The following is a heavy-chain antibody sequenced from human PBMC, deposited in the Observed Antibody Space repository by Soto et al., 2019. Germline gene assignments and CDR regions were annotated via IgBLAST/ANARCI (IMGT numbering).Heavy chain of an antibody. Sequence: GGSLRLSCAASGFTFSSYSMNWVRQAPGKGLEWVSSISSSSSYIYYADSVKGRFTISRDNAKNSLYLQMNSLRAEDTAVYYCARDTRFPMVRGGSDDYWGQGTLVTVSS. CDR1: GFTFSSYS. J-gene: IGHJ4*02. V-gene: IGHV3-21*01. D-gene: IGHD3-10*01. CDR3: ARDTRFPMVRGGSDDY. CDR2: ISSSSSYI.